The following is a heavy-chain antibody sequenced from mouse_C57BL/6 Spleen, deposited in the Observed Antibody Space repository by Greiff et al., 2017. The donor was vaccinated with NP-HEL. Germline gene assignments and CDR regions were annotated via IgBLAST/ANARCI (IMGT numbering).Heavy chain of an antibody. CDR2: IYPGDGDT. CDR1: GYAFSSYW. D-gene: IGHD2-5*01. J-gene: IGHJ3*01. Sequence: QVQLQQSGAELVKPGASVKISCKASGYAFSSYWMNWVKQRPGKGLAWIGQIYPGDGDTNYNGKFKGKATLTADKSSSTAYMQLSSLTSEDSAVYFCARAYSNYVDAWFAYWGQGTLVTVSA. CDR3: ARAYSNYVDAWFAY. V-gene: IGHV1-80*01.